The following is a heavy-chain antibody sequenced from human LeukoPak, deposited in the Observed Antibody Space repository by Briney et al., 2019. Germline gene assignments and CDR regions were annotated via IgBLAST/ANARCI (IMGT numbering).Heavy chain of an antibody. CDR2: INHSGST. D-gene: IGHD2-2*01. J-gene: IGHJ5*02. CDR1: GGSFSGYY. V-gene: IGHV4-34*01. Sequence: SETLSLTCAVYGGSFSGYYWSWIRQPPGKGLEWIGEINHSGSTNYNPSLKSRVTISVDTSKNQFSLKLSSVTAADTAVYYCASVRYCSSTSCYSWFDPWGQGTLVTVSS. CDR3: ASVRYCSSTSCYSWFDP.